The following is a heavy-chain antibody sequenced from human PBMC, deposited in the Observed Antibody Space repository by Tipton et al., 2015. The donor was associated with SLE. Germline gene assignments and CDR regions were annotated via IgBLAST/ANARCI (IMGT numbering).Heavy chain of an antibody. CDR2: ISSAGGYI. D-gene: IGHD3-22*01. CDR1: GFTFSTYS. J-gene: IGHJ4*02. CDR3: ARGGYYYDSSGYPFDY. V-gene: IGHV3-21*03. Sequence: SLRLSCAASGFTFSTYSMNWVRQAPGKGLEWVSSISSAGGYIFYADSVEGRFTISRDNAENSLYLQMNSLRAEDTAVYYCARGGYYYDSSGYPFDYWGQGTLVTVSS.